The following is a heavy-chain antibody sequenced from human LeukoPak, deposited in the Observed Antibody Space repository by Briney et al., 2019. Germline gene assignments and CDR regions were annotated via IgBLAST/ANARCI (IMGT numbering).Heavy chain of an antibody. V-gene: IGHV3-30*02. J-gene: IGHJ4*02. CDR2: IRSHGSNK. CDR1: GFTFSSYD. Sequence: PGGSLRLSCAASGFTFSSYDMHWVRQAPGKGLEWVAFIRSHGSNKYYADSVKGRFTISRDNSKNTLYLQMNSLRADDTAVYYCAKAIAAAHGDYWGQGTLVTVSS. D-gene: IGHD6-25*01. CDR3: AKAIAAAHGDY.